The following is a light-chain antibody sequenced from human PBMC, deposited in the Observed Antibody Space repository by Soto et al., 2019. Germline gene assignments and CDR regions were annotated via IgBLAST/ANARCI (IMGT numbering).Light chain of an antibody. CDR2: GAS. CDR1: HSVSSSY. Sequence: EIVLTQSPGTLSLSPGERATLSCRASHSVSSSYLAWYQQKPGQAPRLLIYGASSRATGIPDRFSGSGSGTDFPPTISRLEPEDVAVYYCQQYGSSPPITFGQGTRLEIK. J-gene: IGKJ5*01. CDR3: QQYGSSPPIT. V-gene: IGKV3-20*01.